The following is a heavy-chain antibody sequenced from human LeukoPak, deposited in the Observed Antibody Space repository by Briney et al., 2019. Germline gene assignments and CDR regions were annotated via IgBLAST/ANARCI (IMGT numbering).Heavy chain of an antibody. CDR2: INTNTGNP. CDR1: GYTFTSYG. CDR3: ARTASGNYGTFDY. J-gene: IGHJ4*02. V-gene: IGHV7-4-1*02. D-gene: IGHD1-26*01. Sequence: ASVKVSCKASGYTFTSYGISWVRQAPGQGLEWMGWINTNTGNPTYAQCFTGRFVFSLDTSVSTAYLQISSLKAEDTAVYYCARTASGNYGTFDYWGQGTLVTVSS.